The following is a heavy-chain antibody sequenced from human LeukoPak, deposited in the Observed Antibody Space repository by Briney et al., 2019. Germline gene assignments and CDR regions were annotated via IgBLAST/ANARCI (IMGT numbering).Heavy chain of an antibody. D-gene: IGHD3-22*01. CDR2: INSDGSST. V-gene: IGHV3-74*01. Sequence: GGSLRLSCAASGFTFSSYWMHWLRQAPGKGLVWVSRINSDGSSTSYADSVKGRFTISRDNAKNTLYLQMNSLRAEDTAVYYCAREDSSGYYPDAFDIWGQGTMVTVSS. J-gene: IGHJ3*02. CDR1: GFTFSSYW. CDR3: AREDSSGYYPDAFDI.